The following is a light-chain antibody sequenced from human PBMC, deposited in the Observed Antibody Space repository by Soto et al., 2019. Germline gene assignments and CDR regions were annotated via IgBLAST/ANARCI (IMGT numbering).Light chain of an antibody. V-gene: IGLV1-40*01. J-gene: IGLJ2*01. CDR1: SSNIGAGYD. CDR3: QSYDSSLSGSV. CDR2: GNN. Sequence: QSVLTQPPSVSGAPGQRVTISCTGSSSNIGAGYDVHWYQQLPGTAPKLLMYGNNNRPSGVPDRFSGSKSGTSASLAITGLQAEDEADYDCQSYDSSLSGSVFGGGTKLTVL.